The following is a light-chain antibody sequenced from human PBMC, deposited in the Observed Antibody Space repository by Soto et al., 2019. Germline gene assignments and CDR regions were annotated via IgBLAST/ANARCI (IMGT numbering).Light chain of an antibody. CDR1: SSNIGSNS. V-gene: IGLV1-44*01. Sequence: QSVLTQPPSASGIPGQRVSISCSGSSSNIGSNSVNWYQQLPGTAPKLLIYSNNQRPSGVPDRISGSKSGTSASLAISGLQSEDEADYYCAAWDDSLNGPVFGTGTKVTVL. J-gene: IGLJ1*01. CDR3: AAWDDSLNGPV. CDR2: SNN.